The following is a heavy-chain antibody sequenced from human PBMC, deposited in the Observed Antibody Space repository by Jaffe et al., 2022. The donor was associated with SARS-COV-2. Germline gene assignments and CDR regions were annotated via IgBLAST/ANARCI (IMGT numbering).Heavy chain of an antibody. CDR1: GGSFSGYY. D-gene: IGHD2-2*02. CDR2: INHSGST. CDR3: ARAGRVLYVHYYGMDV. Sequence: QVQLQQWGAGLLKPSETLSLTCAVYGGSFSGYYWSWIRQPPGKGLEWIGEINHSGSTNYNPSLKSRVTISVDTSKNQFSLKLSSVTAADTAVYYCARAGRVLYVHYYGMDVWGQGTTVTVSS. J-gene: IGHJ6*02. V-gene: IGHV4-34*01.